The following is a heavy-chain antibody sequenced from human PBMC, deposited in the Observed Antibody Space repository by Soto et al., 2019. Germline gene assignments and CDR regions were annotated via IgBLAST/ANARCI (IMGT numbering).Heavy chain of an antibody. V-gene: IGHV3-9*01. Sequence: GGSLRLSCAASGFTFDDYAMHWVRQAPGKGLEWVSGISWNSGTIGYADSVKGRFTISRDNAKNSLYLQMNSLRAEDTAVYYCARARRVVVAATWFDPWGQGTLVTVSS. D-gene: IGHD2-15*01. J-gene: IGHJ5*02. CDR2: ISWNSGTI. CDR3: ARARRVVVAATWFDP. CDR1: GFTFDDYA.